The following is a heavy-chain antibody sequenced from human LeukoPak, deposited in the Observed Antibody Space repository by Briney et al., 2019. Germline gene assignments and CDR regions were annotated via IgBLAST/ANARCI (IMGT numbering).Heavy chain of an antibody. J-gene: IGHJ4*02. CDR2: IYTSGST. V-gene: IGHV4-61*02. CDR3: AREERIAARD. Sequence: SETLSLTCTVSGGSISSGGYYWSWIRQPAGKGLEWIGRIYTSGSTNYNPSLKSRVTMSVDTSKNQFSLKLSSVTAADTAVYYCAREERIAARDWGQGTLVTVSS. D-gene: IGHD6-6*01. CDR1: GGSISSGGYY.